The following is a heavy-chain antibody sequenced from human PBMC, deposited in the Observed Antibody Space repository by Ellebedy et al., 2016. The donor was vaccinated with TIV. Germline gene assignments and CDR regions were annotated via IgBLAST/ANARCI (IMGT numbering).Heavy chain of an antibody. D-gene: IGHD6-19*01. CDR2: IYPGDSDS. CDR1: GYNFTNFW. V-gene: IGHV5-51*01. Sequence: PGGSLRLSCQGSGYNFTNFWIGWVRQMPGKGLEWMGVIYPGDSDSRYSPSFQGQVTISADKSINTAYLHWSSLKASDTAIYYCARHPFNSGWFENFDYWGQGTLVTVSS. J-gene: IGHJ4*02. CDR3: ARHPFNSGWFENFDY.